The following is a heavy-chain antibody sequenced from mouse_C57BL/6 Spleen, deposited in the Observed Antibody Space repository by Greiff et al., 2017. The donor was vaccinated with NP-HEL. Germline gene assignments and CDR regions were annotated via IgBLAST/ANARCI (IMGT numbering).Heavy chain of an antibody. J-gene: IGHJ1*03. D-gene: IGHD1-1*01. CDR2: IRSKSNNYAT. V-gene: IGHV10-1*01. CDR3: VRLYGSPSYWYFDV. CDR1: GFSFNTYA. Sequence: EVQLQESGGGLVQPKGSLKLSCAASGFSFNTYAMNWVRQAPGKGLEWVARIRSKSNNYATYYADSVKDRFTISRDDSESMLYLQMNNLKTEDTAMYYCVRLYGSPSYWYFDVWGTGTTVTVSS.